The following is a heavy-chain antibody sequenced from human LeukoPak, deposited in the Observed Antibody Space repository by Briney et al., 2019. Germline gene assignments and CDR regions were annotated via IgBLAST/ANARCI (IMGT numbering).Heavy chain of an antibody. CDR2: IRYDGSNK. D-gene: IGHD6-19*01. CDR1: GFTFSSYG. CDR3: ANNCGSSGWSGFYYYYMDV. Sequence: QSGGSLRLSCAASGFTFSSYGMHWVRQAPGKGLEWVAFIRYDGSNKYYADSVKGRFTISRDNSKNTLYLQMNSLRAEDTAVYYCANNCGSSGWSGFYYYYMDVWGKGTTVTISS. V-gene: IGHV3-30*02. J-gene: IGHJ6*03.